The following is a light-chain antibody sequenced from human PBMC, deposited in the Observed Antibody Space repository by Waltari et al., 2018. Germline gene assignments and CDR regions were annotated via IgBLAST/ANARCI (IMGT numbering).Light chain of an antibody. Sequence: DVVMILFTDTLAVSLGEGAIIIFNHSQSFLYSPNSKNYLAWYQQKPGQPPKLLIYWASTRESGVPDRFSGSGSGTDFTLTISSLQAEDVAVYYCHQYYATPWTFGQGTKLEIK. CDR1: QSFLYSPNSKNY. J-gene: IGKJ1*01. CDR2: WAS. CDR3: HQYYATPWT. V-gene: IGKV4-1*01.